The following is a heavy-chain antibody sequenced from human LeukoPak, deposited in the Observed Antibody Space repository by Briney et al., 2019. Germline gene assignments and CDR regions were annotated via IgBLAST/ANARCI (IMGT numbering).Heavy chain of an antibody. CDR1: GGSISSGSYY. J-gene: IGHJ5*02. Sequence: SQTLSLTCTVSGGSISSGSYYWSWIRQPAGKGLEWIGRIYTSGSTNYNPSLKSRVTISVDTSKDQFSLKLSSVTAADTAVYYCAREFLDRRDILTGYTLDWFDPWGQGTLVTVSS. D-gene: IGHD3-9*01. V-gene: IGHV4-61*02. CDR2: IYTSGST. CDR3: AREFLDRRDILTGYTLDWFDP.